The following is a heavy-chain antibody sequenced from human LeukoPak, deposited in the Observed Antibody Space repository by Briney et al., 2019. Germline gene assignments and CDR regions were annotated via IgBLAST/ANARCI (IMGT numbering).Heavy chain of an antibody. Sequence: TSETLSLTCTISGGSISSYYWSWIRQPAGKGLEWIGRIYTSGSTNYNPSLKSRVTMSVDTSKNQFSLQLNSVTPEDTAVYYCVREGAGFDYWGQGTLVTVSS. CDR2: IYTSGST. CDR3: VREGAGFDY. D-gene: IGHD1-26*01. J-gene: IGHJ4*02. V-gene: IGHV4-4*07. CDR1: GGSISSYY.